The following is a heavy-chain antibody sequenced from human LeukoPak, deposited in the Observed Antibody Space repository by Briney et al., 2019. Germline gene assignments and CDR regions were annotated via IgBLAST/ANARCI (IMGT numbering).Heavy chain of an antibody. CDR1: GFTFDDYA. CDR2: ISWNSGSI. V-gene: IGHV3-9*01. CDR3: ARTDGFQGIDP. J-gene: IGHJ5*02. D-gene: IGHD1-1*01. Sequence: GGSLRLSCAASGFTFDDYAMHWVRQAPGKGLEWVSGISWNSGSIGYADSVKGRFTISRDNAKNSLYLQMNSLRAEDTALYYCARTDGFQGIDPWGQGTLVTVSS.